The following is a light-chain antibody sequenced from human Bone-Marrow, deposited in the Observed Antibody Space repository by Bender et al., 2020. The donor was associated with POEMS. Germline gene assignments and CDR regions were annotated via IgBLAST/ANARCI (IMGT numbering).Light chain of an antibody. V-gene: IGLV1-44*01. CDR3: AIWDNRLNGWV. CDR1: SSNIGAHA. Sequence: QSVLTQPPSASGTPGQRVTISCSGGSSNIGAHAVNWYQHLPGTAPKNHNYSSHRRPSEVPARFSGSRSGTSASLAISGLQSEDGANYDCAIWDNRLNGWVVGGGTKLTVL. J-gene: IGLJ3*02. CDR2: SSH.